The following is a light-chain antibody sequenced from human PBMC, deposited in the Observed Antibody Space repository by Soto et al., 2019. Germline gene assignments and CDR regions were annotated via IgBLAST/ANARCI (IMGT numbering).Light chain of an antibody. J-gene: IGKJ5*01. CDR2: HAS. Sequence: DIMLTQSPATLSLSPGERATLSCRASQSVTTYLAWYQQKPGQAPRLLIYHASNRATGIPARFSGSGSGTDFTLTISSLEPEDFAFYYCQQRSNWPITFGQGTRLDIK. V-gene: IGKV3-11*01. CDR1: QSVTTY. CDR3: QQRSNWPIT.